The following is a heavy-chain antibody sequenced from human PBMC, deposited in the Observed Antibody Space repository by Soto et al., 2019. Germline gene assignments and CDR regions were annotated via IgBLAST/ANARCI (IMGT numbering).Heavy chain of an antibody. D-gene: IGHD1-7*01. CDR1: GFTVSSNY. CDR2: LSSGGNT. V-gene: IGHV3-53*02. Sequence: EVQLVETGGILIQPGGSLRLSCAASGFTVSSNYMSWVRQAPGKGLEWVSFLSSGGNTFYADSVKGRFTISRDKSKNTLYLPMNTLRAEDTAMYYCAKESGTAGWFDSWGQGTLVTVSS. CDR3: AKESGTAGWFDS. J-gene: IGHJ5*01.